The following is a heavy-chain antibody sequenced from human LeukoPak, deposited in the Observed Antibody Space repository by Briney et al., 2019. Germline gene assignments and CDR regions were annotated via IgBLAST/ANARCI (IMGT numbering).Heavy chain of an antibody. Sequence: PGRSLRLSCAASGFTFSSYGMHWVRQAPGKGLEWVAVISYDGSNKYHADSVKGRFTISRDNSKNTLYLQMNSLRAEDTAVYYCAKTPGVNPLYYYDSSGYWFDYWGQGTLVTVSS. J-gene: IGHJ4*02. CDR2: ISYDGSNK. D-gene: IGHD3-22*01. V-gene: IGHV3-30*18. CDR3: AKTPGVNPLYYYDSSGYWFDY. CDR1: GFTFSSYG.